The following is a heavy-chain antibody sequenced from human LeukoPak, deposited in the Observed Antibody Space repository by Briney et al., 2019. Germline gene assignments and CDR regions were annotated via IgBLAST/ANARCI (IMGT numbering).Heavy chain of an antibody. CDR1: GFPFSGYW. D-gene: IGHD5-12*01. CDR3: ARSASGYDA. J-gene: IGHJ5*02. V-gene: IGHV3-74*01. Sequence: GGSLRLSCAASGFPFSGYWMHWVRQAPGKGLVWVSRIDDDGAGTTYADSVKGRFTISRDNAKNTLYLQMNSLRVEDMAVYYCARSASGYDAWGQGTLVTVSS. CDR2: IDDDGAGT.